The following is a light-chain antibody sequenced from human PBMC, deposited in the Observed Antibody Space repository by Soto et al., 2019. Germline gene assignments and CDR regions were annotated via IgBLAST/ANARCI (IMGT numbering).Light chain of an antibody. J-gene: IGLJ1*01. Sequence: LTQPASVSGSPGQSMTISCTGTSSDVGGYNYVSWYQQHPGKAPKFMIYDVSNRPSGVSNRFSGSKSGNTASLTISGLQAEDEADYYCSSYTTSNTRQIVFGTGTKVTVL. CDR3: SSYTTSNTRQIV. CDR2: DVS. CDR1: SSDVGGYNY. V-gene: IGLV2-14*01.